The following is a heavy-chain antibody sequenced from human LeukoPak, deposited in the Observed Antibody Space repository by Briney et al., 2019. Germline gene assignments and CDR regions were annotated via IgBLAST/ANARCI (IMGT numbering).Heavy chain of an antibody. CDR2: MNPNSGNT. Sequence: GASVKVSCKASGYTFTSYDINWVQQATGQGLEWMGWMNPNSGNTGYAQKFQGRVTMTRNTSISTAYMELSSLRSEDTAVYYCARAPWSSSSWPYNWFDPWGQGTLVTVSS. CDR1: GYTFTSYD. CDR3: ARAPWSSSSWPYNWFDP. D-gene: IGHD6-13*01. J-gene: IGHJ5*02. V-gene: IGHV1-8*01.